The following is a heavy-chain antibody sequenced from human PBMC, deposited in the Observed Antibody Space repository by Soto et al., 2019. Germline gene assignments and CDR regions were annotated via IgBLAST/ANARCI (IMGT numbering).Heavy chain of an antibody. V-gene: IGHV1-69*13. D-gene: IGHD3-22*01. J-gene: IGHJ4*02. CDR1: GGTFSSYA. CDR2: VFLIFGTP. Sequence: SVKVSCKASGGTFSSYAINWVRQAPGQGLEWMGGVFLIFGTPNYAQKFQGRFTITGDDSTSTAYMELSSLRSADTAVYYCAGTYNYDSISYYLHYWGQGTLVTVSS. CDR3: AGTYNYDSISYYLHY.